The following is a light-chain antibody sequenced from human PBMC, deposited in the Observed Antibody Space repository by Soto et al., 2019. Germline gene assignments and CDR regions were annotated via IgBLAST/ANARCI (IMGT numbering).Light chain of an antibody. Sequence: DILMTQSPSTLSASVGDRVTITCRASQTISSWLAWYQQKPGKAPKLLIYKASTLKSGVPSRFSGSGSGTDFTLTISSLQPDDFATYDCQHYNSYSEAFGQGTKVDIK. V-gene: IGKV1-5*03. CDR1: QTISSW. CDR2: KAS. CDR3: QHYNSYSEA. J-gene: IGKJ1*01.